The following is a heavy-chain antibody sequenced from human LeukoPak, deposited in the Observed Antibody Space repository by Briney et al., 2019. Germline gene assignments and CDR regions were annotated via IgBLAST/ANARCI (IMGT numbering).Heavy chain of an antibody. CDR3: ARSRTLWGAFDI. D-gene: IGHD2-21*01. Sequence: PGGSLRLSCAASGFTFSTYEMNWVRQAPGKGLEWVSYISSSGSNIYYADSVKGRFTISRENAKNSLYLQMNSLRAGDTAVYYCARSRTLWGAFDIWGQGTMVTVSS. CDR2: ISSSGSNI. J-gene: IGHJ3*02. V-gene: IGHV3-48*03. CDR1: GFTFSTYE.